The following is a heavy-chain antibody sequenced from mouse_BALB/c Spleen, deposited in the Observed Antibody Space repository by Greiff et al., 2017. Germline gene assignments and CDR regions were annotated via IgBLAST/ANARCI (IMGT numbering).Heavy chain of an antibody. D-gene: IGHD1-1*01. CDR2: INPSTGYT. V-gene: IGHV1-7*01. Sequence: VQLQQSGAELAKPGASVKMSCKASGYTFTSYWMHWVKQRPGQGLEWIGYINPSTGYTEYNQKFKDKATLTPDKSSSTAYMQLSSLTSEDSAVYYCARSDYYVGWFAYWGQGTLVTVSA. CDR1: GYTFTSYW. J-gene: IGHJ3*01. CDR3: ARSDYYVGWFAY.